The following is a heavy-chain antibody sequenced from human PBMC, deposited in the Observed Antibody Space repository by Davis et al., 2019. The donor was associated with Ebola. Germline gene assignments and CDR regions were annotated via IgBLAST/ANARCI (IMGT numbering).Heavy chain of an antibody. CDR2: VDHSGNT. Sequence: SETLSLTCAVYGGTFSDYYWSWIRQPLGKGLEWIGEVDHSGNTNYNPYLKSRVTISVDTSKNQFSLKLSSVTAADTAVYYCARGRPLGYWGQGTLVTVSS. J-gene: IGHJ4*02. D-gene: IGHD3-16*02. CDR3: ARGRPLGY. V-gene: IGHV4-34*01. CDR1: GGTFSDYY.